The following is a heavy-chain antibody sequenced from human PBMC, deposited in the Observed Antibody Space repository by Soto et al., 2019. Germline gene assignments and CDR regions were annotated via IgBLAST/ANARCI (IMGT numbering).Heavy chain of an antibody. D-gene: IGHD3-3*01. CDR2: INPSGGTA. J-gene: IGHJ6*01. CDR1: GYTFTTYY. CDR3: ARSNFWSGDYLGYGIDV. V-gene: IGHV1-46*01. Sequence: QVQLVQSGAEVKKPGASVQVSCKASGYTFTTYYIHWVRQAPGQGLEWMGVINPSGGTASYAQTFQGRATLTRDTSTSIVYVELSSLRSEVTAFYYCARSNFWSGDYLGYGIDVCGQGTPVIVSS.